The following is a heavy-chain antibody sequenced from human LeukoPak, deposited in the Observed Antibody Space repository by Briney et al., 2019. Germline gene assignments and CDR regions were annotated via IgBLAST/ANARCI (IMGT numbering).Heavy chain of an antibody. CDR1: GGSISSGDFY. CDR2: KSHSRST. Sequence: PSQTLSLTCTVSGGSISSGDFYWSWIRQPQGKGLEWLGNKSHSRSTYYKPSLKSRVTISRDTSKNQFSLRLNSVTPADTAVYYCAKAGWRGGGTFYEFDPWGQGTMVIVSS. CDR3: AKAGWRGGGTFYEFDP. J-gene: IGHJ5*02. D-gene: IGHD3-16*01. V-gene: IGHV4-30-4*08.